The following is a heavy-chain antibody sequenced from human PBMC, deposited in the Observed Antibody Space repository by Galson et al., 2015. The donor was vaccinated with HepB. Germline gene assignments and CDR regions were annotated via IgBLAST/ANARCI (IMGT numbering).Heavy chain of an antibody. Sequence: SLRLSCAASGFTFSNYAMSWVRQTPGKGLEWDSTITGRGDTTFYPDSVKGRFTISRDNSKNTLYLEMNSLRAEDTAVYYCAKDRREIITSFGVVKPSFYFDFWGQGTLITVSS. V-gene: IGHV3-23*01. J-gene: IGHJ4*02. CDR2: ITGRGDTT. D-gene: IGHD3-3*01. CDR3: AKDRREIITSFGVVKPSFYFDF. CDR1: GFTFSNYA.